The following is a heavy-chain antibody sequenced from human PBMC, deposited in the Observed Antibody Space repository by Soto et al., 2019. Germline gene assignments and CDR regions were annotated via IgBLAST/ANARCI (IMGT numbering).Heavy chain of an antibody. V-gene: IGHV1-18*01. CDR3: AREIVVVLAAPSAMDDYYYYYMDV. J-gene: IGHJ6*03. CDR2: ISAYNGNT. Sequence: ASVKVSCKASGYTFTSYGISWVRQAPGQGLEWMGWISAYNGNTNYAQKLQGRVTMTTDTSTSTAYMELRSLRSDDTAVYYCAREIVVVLAAPSAMDDYYYYYMDVWGKGTTVTVSS. D-gene: IGHD2-2*01. CDR1: GYTFTSYG.